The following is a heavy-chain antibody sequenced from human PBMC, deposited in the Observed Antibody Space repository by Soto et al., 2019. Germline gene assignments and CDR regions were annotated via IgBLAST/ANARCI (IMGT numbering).Heavy chain of an antibody. D-gene: IGHD5-12*01. CDR1: GSSLSGYY. CDR3: AMAAYSGYGEFNP. CDR2: INDSGST. V-gene: IGHV4-34*01. J-gene: IGHJ5*02. Sequence: QVQLQQWGAGLLKPSETLSLTCAVYGSSLSGYYWSWIRQPPGKGLEWIAEINDSGSTNYNPSLKSRVTISVETSKTQFSLSLSSVTAADTAVYYCAMAAYSGYGEFNPWGQGTLVTVSS.